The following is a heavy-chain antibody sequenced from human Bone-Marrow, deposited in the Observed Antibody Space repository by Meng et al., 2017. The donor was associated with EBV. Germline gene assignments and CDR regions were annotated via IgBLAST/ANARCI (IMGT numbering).Heavy chain of an antibody. CDR1: GFTFSDYY. Sequence: QMQLVESRGALVTPGGSLRLSFAASGFTFSDYYMSWIRQAPGKGLEWVSYISSTGSSTYYGDSVKGRFTISRDNAENSLYLQMNSLRAEDTAVYFCARASSSNYGVYDYWGQGTLVTVSS. CDR3: ARASSSNYGVYDY. CDR2: ISSTGSST. J-gene: IGHJ4*02. V-gene: IGHV3-11*01. D-gene: IGHD4-11*01.